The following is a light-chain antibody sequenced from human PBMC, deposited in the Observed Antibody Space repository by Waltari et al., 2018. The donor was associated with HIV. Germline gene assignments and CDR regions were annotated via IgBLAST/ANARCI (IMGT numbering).Light chain of an antibody. J-gene: IGLJ2*01. CDR3: QTWATGIQV. V-gene: IGLV4-69*01. CDR1: SGHSTYG. CDR2: LRSDGRH. Sequence: QVVLTQAPSASASLGASVKLTCPLSSGHSTYGIAWHQQHPGKGPRYLMRLRSDGRHIRGDGIPDRFSGSSSGTERNLIITNLQSEDEADYYCQTWATGIQVFGGGTRLTVL.